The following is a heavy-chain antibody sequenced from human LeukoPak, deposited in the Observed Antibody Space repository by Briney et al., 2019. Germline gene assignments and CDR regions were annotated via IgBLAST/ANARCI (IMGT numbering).Heavy chain of an antibody. D-gene: IGHD5-12*01. J-gene: IGHJ6*02. Sequence: GRSRRLSCAASGFTFSSYGMHWVRQAPGKGLEGVAVIWYDGSNKYYADSVKGRFTNTRDNSKNTLYLQMNSLRVEDTAVYYCARGRDGQYSGYDCLDVWGQGTTVTVSS. CDR2: IWYDGSNK. V-gene: IGHV3-33*01. CDR3: ARGRDGQYSGYDCLDV. CDR1: GFTFSSYG.